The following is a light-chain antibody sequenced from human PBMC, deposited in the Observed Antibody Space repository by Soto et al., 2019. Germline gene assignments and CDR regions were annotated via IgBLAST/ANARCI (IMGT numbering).Light chain of an antibody. CDR1: QSISNW. V-gene: IGKV1-5*03. CDR3: PQYNTYWT. Sequence: DIQMTQSASTMSASVGDRFTTTCRASQSISNWLAWYQQTPGKSTKLLIYKESILESGVPSRFNGSGSGTEFTLTISSLQPADFASYYCPQYNTYWTVGPGTKVEIK. CDR2: KES. J-gene: IGKJ1*01.